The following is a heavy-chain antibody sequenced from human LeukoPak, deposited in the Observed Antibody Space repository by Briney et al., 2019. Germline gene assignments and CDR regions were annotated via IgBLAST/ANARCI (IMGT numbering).Heavy chain of an antibody. CDR1: GFSFSRFS. V-gene: IGHV3-64D*08. Sequence: GGSLRLSCSASGFSFSRFSMHWVRQAPGKGLEYVSSISSERGRKYYPDSVKGRFTISRDNSKNILYLQMSSLRAEDTAVYYCVKDRAIDYWGQGTLVTVSS. CDR2: ISSERGRK. J-gene: IGHJ4*02. CDR3: VKDRAIDY.